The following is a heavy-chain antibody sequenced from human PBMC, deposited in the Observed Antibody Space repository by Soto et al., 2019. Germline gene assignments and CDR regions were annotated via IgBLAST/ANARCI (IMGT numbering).Heavy chain of an antibody. CDR2: ISYDGDNK. Sequence: WVSLRLSCAASGLTFRNYAMHWGRQAPGKGLEWVATISYDGDNKSYTDSVKGPSTISRDNSKNSLYLQMNSLRPEDTAVYYCARPWGQLSTYYYGMDTWGQGTTVTVSS. CDR1: GLTFRNYA. J-gene: IGHJ6*02. CDR3: ARPWGQLSTYYYGMDT. D-gene: IGHD3-16*01. V-gene: IGHV3-30-3*01.